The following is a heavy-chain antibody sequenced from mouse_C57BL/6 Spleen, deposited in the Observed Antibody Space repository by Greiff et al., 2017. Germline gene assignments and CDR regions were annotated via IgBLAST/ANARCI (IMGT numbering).Heavy chain of an antibody. V-gene: IGHV1-22*01. CDR3: ASDYDFDY. Sequence: VQLKESGPELVKPGASVKMSCKASGYTFTDYNMHWVKQSHGKSLEWIGYINPNNGGTRYNQKFKGKATLTVNKSSSTAYMELRSLTSEDSAVYYCASDYDFDYWGQGTTLTVSS. J-gene: IGHJ2*01. CDR2: INPNNGGT. D-gene: IGHD2-4*01. CDR1: GYTFTDYN.